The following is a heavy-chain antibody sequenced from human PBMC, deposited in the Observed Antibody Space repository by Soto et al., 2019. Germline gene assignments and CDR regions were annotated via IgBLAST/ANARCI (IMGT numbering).Heavy chain of an antibody. V-gene: IGHV1-69*12. CDR1: GGPFSSYA. J-gene: IGHJ2*01. CDR3: ARERIGTMIVVVTSGFDL. CDR2: IIPIFGTA. D-gene: IGHD3-22*01. Sequence: QVQLVQSGAEVKKPGSSVKVSCKASGGPFSSYAISWVRQAPGQGLEWMGGIIPIFGTANYAQKFQGRVTITADESTSTAYMGLSSLRSEDTAVYYCARERIGTMIVVVTSGFDLWGRGTLVTVSS.